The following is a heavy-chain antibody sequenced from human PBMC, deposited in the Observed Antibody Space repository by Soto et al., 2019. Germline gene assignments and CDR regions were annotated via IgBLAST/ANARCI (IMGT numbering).Heavy chain of an antibody. J-gene: IGHJ5*01. CDR3: ARDGVRKVVTMGRGVTQFAP. CDR1: GYTVTSYG. CDR2: ISAYNGNT. Sequence: QVHLVQSGAEVKKPGAAVKVSCKASGYTVTSYGISWVRQPPGQGREWMGCISAYNGNTNHAQKLQGRVTMATDTSTRTAYMELRRLRSDDTAVYCCARDGVRKVVTMGRGVTQFAPWGQGNLGNVSP. V-gene: IGHV1-18*04. D-gene: IGHD3-10*01.